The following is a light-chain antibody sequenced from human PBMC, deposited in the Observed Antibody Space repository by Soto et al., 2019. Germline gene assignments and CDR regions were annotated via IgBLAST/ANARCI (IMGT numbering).Light chain of an antibody. CDR1: QSVFSN. CDR2: GAS. CDR3: QQYNNWPYT. Sequence: EIVMTQSPATRSVSPGERATLSCRASQSVFSNLAWYRQKPGQAPRLLIYGASTRDTGIPARFSGSGSATEFTLTISSLQSEDFAVYYCQQYNNWPYTFGQGTKVDIK. V-gene: IGKV3-15*01. J-gene: IGKJ2*01.